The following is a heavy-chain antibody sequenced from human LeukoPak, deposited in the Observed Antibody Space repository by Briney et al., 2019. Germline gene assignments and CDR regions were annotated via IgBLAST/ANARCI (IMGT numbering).Heavy chain of an antibody. CDR1: GGSVSSYY. V-gene: IGHV4-59*02. J-gene: IGHJ4*02. CDR2: IYYSGST. Sequence: SETLSLTCTVSGGSVSSYYWSWIRQPPGKGLEWIGYIYYSGSTNYNPSLKSRVTISVDTSKNQFSLQLNSVTPEDTAVYYCAREGLHGFDYWGQGTLVTVPS. CDR3: AREGLHGFDY.